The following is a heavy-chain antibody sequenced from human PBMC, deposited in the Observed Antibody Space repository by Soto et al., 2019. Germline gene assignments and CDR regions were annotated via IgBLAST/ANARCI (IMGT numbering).Heavy chain of an antibody. V-gene: IGHV3-49*03. CDR3: TRDFYGYSSGWYFDY. CDR2: IRSKAYGGTT. D-gene: IGHD6-19*01. J-gene: IGHJ4*02. Sequence: GGSLRLSCTASGFTSGDYAMSWFRQAPGKGLEWVGFIRSKAYGGTTEYAASVKGRFTISRDDSKSIAYLQMNSLKTEDTAVYYCTRDFYGYSSGWYFDYWGQGTLVTVSS. CDR1: GFTSGDYA.